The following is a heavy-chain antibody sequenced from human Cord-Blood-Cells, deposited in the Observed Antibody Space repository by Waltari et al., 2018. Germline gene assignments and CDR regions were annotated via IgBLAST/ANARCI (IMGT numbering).Heavy chain of an antibody. Sequence: QVQLQQWGAGLLKPSETLSLTCAVYGGSFNGYYWSWIPQPPGKGLEWIGEINHSGSTNYNPSLKSRVTISVDTSKNQFSLKLSSVTAADTAVYYCARGSSSRTHNWFDPWGQGTLVTVSS. V-gene: IGHV4-34*01. J-gene: IGHJ5*02. CDR3: ARGSSSRTHNWFDP. D-gene: IGHD2-2*01. CDR2: INHSGST. CDR1: GGSFNGYY.